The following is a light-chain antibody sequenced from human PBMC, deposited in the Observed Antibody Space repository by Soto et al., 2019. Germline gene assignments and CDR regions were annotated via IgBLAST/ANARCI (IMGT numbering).Light chain of an antibody. CDR2: TAS. Sequence: DIHMTQSPATLSASVGDRVTITCRASQSISHWLAWYQQKPGKAPTVLIYTASTLESGVPSRFSGSGSGTEFTLTIRSLQPDDFATYYCQQYSSYSITFGGGTKVE. CDR3: QQYSSYSIT. J-gene: IGKJ4*01. CDR1: QSISHW. V-gene: IGKV1-5*03.